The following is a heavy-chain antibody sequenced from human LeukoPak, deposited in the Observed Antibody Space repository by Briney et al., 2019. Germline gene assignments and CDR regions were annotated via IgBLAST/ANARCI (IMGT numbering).Heavy chain of an antibody. CDR2: ISAYNGNT. Sequence: ASVKVSCKASGYTFTSYGISWVRQAPGQGLEWMGWISAYNGNTNYAQKLQGRVTMTTDTPTSTAYMELRSLRSDDTAVYYCARVVTMVRGVQVGDYWGQGTLVTVSS. J-gene: IGHJ4*02. CDR1: GYTFTSYG. D-gene: IGHD3-10*01. V-gene: IGHV1-18*04. CDR3: ARVVTMVRGVQVGDY.